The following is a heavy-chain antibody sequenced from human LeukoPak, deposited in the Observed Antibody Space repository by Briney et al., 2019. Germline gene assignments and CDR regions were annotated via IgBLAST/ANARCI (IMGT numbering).Heavy chain of an antibody. D-gene: IGHD3-22*01. CDR2: IYTSGST. CDR1: GGSIRSYY. V-gene: IGHV4-4*07. Sequence: KPSETLSLTCTVSGGSIRSYYWSWIRQPAGKGLEWIGRIYTSGSTNYNPSLKSRVTMSVDTSKNQFSLKLSSVTAADTAVYYCVRSNYSYDSSGPFDYWGQGTLVTVSS. CDR3: VRSNYSYDSSGPFDY. J-gene: IGHJ4*02.